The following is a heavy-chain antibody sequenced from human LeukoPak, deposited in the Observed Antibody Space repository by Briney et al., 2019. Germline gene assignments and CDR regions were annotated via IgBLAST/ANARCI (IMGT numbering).Heavy chain of an antibody. Sequence: GGSLRLSCAASGFTFSSYSMNWVRQAPGKGLEWVSSISSSSSYIYYADSVKGRFTISRDNAKNSLYLQMNSLRAEDTAVYYCARGHPGGRAGYTIWGQGTLVTVSS. J-gene: IGHJ4*02. CDR2: ISSSSSYI. CDR1: GFTFSSYS. V-gene: IGHV3-21*01. CDR3: ARGHPGGRAGYTI. D-gene: IGHD3-9*01.